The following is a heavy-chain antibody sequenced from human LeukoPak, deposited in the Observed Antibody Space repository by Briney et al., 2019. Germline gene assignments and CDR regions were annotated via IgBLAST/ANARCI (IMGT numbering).Heavy chain of an antibody. CDR3: AKGAGVADTIYYALDV. CDR2: ISTSGSTT. V-gene: IGHV3-23*01. D-gene: IGHD6-19*01. Sequence: PGGSLRLSCVASGFTFRNYGMHWVRQAPGKGLEWVSSISTSGSTTYYADSVKGRFTISRDNSKNTLHLHMNSLRSEDTAIYYCAKGAGVADTIYYALDVWGQGTTVTVSS. J-gene: IGHJ6*02. CDR1: GFTFRNYG.